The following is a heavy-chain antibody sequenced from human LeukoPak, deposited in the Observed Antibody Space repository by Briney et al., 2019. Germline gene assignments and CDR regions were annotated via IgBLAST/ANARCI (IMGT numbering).Heavy chain of an antibody. J-gene: IGHJ2*01. Sequence: SSETLSLTCTVSGGSISSYYWTWIRQPAGKGLEWLGRIYSSRTTNYNPSLKSRVTMSVDTSKNQFSLKLTSVTAADSAVYYCARAVVVPYWYFDLWGRGTLVTVSS. CDR1: GGSISSYY. CDR3: ARAVVVPYWYFDL. V-gene: IGHV4-4*07. CDR2: IYSSRTT. D-gene: IGHD2-15*01.